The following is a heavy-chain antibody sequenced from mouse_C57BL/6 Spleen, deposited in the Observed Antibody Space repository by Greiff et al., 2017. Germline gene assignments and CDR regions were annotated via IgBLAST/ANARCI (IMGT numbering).Heavy chain of an antibody. CDR1: GYTFTSYW. CDR2: IYPGSGST. J-gene: IGHJ1*03. Sequence: VQLQQPGAELVKPGASVEMSCKASGYTFTSYWITWVKQRPGQGLEWIGDIYPGSGSTNYNEKFKGKATLTADTSSNPAYMQLSSLTTEDSAIYYCARKGATAWYFDVWGTGTTVTVSS. CDR3: ARKGATAWYFDV. V-gene: IGHV1-55*01. D-gene: IGHD1-2*01.